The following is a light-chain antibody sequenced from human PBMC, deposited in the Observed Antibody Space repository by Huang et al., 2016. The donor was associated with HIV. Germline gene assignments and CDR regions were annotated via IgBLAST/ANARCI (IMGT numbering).Light chain of an antibody. V-gene: IGKV1D-12*01. Sequence: DFQITQSPSSVSAFVGDRVTITCRASQGSSIWLGWYQHRPGTAPKVLISGGSTLQRGVPSRFSGSGSGTEFTLTIDNLQTEDSGTYYCQQANTSLVAYGPGTKVEIK. CDR3: QQANTSLVA. CDR1: QGSSIW. CDR2: GGS. J-gene: IGKJ3*01.